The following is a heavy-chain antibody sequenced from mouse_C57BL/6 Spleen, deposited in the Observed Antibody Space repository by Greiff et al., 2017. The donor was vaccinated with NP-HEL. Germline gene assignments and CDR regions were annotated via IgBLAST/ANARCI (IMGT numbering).Heavy chain of an antibody. D-gene: IGHD1-1*01. CDR1: GYAFSSYW. J-gene: IGHJ1*03. CDR3: ARKDYYGSSHGWYFDV. V-gene: IGHV1-80*01. CDR2: IYPGDGDT. Sequence: QVQLQQSGAELVKPGASVKISCKASGYAFSSYWMNWVKQRPGTGLEWIGQIYPGDGDTNYNGKFKGKATLTADKSSSTAYMQLSSLTSEDSAVYFCARKDYYGSSHGWYFDVWGTGTTVTVSS.